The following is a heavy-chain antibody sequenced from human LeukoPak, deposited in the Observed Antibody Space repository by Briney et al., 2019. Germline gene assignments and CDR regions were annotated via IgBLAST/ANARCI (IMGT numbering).Heavy chain of an antibody. D-gene: IGHD6-25*01. CDR2: INHSGGT. V-gene: IGHV4-34*01. CDR1: GGSFSGYY. CDR3: AREGSGSWTRVAY. Sequence: SETLSLTCTVYGGSFSGYYWSWIRQPPGEGLEWIGEINHSGGTNYNPSLKSRVTISVDMSKSQFSLKLTSVTAADTAVYYCAREGSGSWTRVAYWGQGTLVTVSS. J-gene: IGHJ4*02.